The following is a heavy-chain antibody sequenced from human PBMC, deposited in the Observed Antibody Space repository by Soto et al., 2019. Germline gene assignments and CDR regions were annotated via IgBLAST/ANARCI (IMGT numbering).Heavy chain of an antibody. D-gene: IGHD2-15*01. CDR2: ISFGSSFT. CDR3: ARGLSRRILNLLDP. V-gene: IGHV3-11*06. Sequence: GGSLRLSCAASGFTFSDYYMTWLRQAPGKGPECISYISFGSSFTNYADSVEGRFTISRDNAKNTLYLQMNSLRVEDTAVYYCARGLSRRILNLLDPWGQGVLVTVSS. CDR1: GFTFSDYY. J-gene: IGHJ5*02.